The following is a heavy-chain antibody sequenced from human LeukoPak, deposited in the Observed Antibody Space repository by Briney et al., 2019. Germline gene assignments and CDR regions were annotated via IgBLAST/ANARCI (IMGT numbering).Heavy chain of an antibody. J-gene: IGHJ4*02. CDR2: INHSGST. D-gene: IGHD1-1*01. Sequence: NSSETLSLTCAVYGGSFSGYYWSWIRQPPGKGLEWIGEINHSGSTNYNPSLKSRVTISVDTSKNQFSLKLSSVTAADTAVYYCARGQLERRPFDYWGQGTPVTVSS. CDR3: ARGQLERRPFDY. CDR1: GGSFSGYY. V-gene: IGHV4-34*01.